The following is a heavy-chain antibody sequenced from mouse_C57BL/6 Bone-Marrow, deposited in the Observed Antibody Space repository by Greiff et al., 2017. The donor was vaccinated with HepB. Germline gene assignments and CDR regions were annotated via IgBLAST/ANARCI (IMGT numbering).Heavy chain of an antibody. V-gene: IGHV1-81*01. CDR1: GYTFTSYG. D-gene: IGHD1-1*01. Sequence: QVQLQQSGAELARPGASVKLSCKASGYTFTSYGISWVKQRTGQGLEWIGEIYPRSGNTYYNEKFKGKATLTADKSSSTAYMELRSLTSEDSAVYFCARYPPFLLLRYWGQGTTLTVSS. CDR2: IYPRSGNT. CDR3: ARYPPFLLLRY. J-gene: IGHJ2*01.